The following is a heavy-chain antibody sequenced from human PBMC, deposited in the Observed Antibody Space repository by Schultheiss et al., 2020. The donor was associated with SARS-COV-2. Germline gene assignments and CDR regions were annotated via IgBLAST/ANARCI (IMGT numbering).Heavy chain of an antibody. CDR2: INPNSGGT. J-gene: IGHJ5*02. V-gene: IGHV1-18*01. CDR3: ARVPRRPIGAVAGTNLYDP. CDR1: GGTFSSYA. D-gene: IGHD6-13*01. Sequence: ASVKVSCKASGGTFSSYAISWVRQAPGQGLEWMGWINPNSGGTNYAQKLQGRVTMTTDTSTSTAYMELRSLRSDDTAVYYCARVPRRPIGAVAGTNLYDPWGQGTLVTVSS.